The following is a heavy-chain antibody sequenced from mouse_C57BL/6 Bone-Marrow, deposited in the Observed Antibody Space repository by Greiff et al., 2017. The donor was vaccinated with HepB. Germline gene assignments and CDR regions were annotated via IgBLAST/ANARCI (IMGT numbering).Heavy chain of an antibody. CDR3: ARGGVGYYHSMDY. D-gene: IGHD1-1*02. J-gene: IGHJ4*01. CDR2: IYPGSGST. CDR1: GYTFTSYW. Sequence: QVQLQQPGAELVKPGASVKMSCKASGYTFTSYWITWVKQRPGQGLEWIGDIYPGSGSTNYNEKFKSKATLTVDTSSSTAYMQLSSLTSEDSAVYYCARGGVGYYHSMDYWGQGTSVTVSS. V-gene: IGHV1-55*01.